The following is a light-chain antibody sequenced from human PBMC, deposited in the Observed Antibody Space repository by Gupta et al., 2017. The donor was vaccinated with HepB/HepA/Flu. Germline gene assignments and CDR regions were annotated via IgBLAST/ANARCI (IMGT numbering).Light chain of an antibody. J-gene: IGKJ1*01. CDR2: AAS. V-gene: IGKV1-39*01. Sequence: DIQMTQSPSSLSAAVGDRVTITCRASQNINNYLNWYHQKPGEVPKLLIYAASSLQSGVPSRFSGSGSGTEFTLTITDLQPEDFGSFFCQQTYVTPRTFGQGTKVEVK. CDR3: QQTYVTPRT. CDR1: QNINNY.